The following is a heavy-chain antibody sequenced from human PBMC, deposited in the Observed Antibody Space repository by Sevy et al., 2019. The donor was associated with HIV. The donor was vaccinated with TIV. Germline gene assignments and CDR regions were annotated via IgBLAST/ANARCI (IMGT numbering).Heavy chain of an antibody. Sequence: GGSLRLSCAGSGFSITSYWMHWVRQAPGKGLDWVGHIKPNSDGGTTDYAAPLKGRFSISRDDSKNAIYLQMNSLKIEDTAVYYCATGPRLFLAWGQGTLVTVSS. CDR2: IKPNSDGGTT. V-gene: IGHV3-15*05. CDR3: ATGPRLFLA. CDR1: GFSITSYW. J-gene: IGHJ5*02.